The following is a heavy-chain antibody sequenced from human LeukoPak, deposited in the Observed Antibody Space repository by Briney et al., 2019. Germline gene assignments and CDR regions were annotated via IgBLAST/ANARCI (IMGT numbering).Heavy chain of an antibody. J-gene: IGHJ4*02. Sequence: ASVKVSCKASGYTFTGCYMHWVRQAPAQGLEWMGWIKPDSGGTNYAQKFQGRVTMTRDTSISTAYMELSRLRSDDTAVYYCVRWVGWYPDSWGQGTLVTVSS. CDR2: IKPDSGGT. D-gene: IGHD6-19*01. CDR3: VRWVGWYPDS. V-gene: IGHV1-2*02. CDR1: GYTFTGCY.